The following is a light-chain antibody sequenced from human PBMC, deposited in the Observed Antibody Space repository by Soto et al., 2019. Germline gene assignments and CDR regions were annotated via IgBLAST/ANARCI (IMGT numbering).Light chain of an antibody. V-gene: IGLV2-14*03. CDR2: DVI. J-gene: IGLJ1*01. CDR1: SSDIGGYKY. Sequence: QSALTQPASVSGSPGQSITISCTGSSSDIGGYKYVSWYQHHPGKAPQLIIFDVINRPPGVSNRFSGSKSGNTASLTIFGLQAEDEADYYCFSYTSSTMYVFGTGTKVTVL. CDR3: FSYTSSTMYV.